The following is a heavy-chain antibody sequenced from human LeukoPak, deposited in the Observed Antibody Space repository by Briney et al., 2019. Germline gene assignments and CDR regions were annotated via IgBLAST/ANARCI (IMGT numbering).Heavy chain of an antibody. CDR3: ASYSGCYYAAFDI. CDR1: VFTFSDYY. J-gene: IGHJ3*02. CDR2: ISSSNRYT. Sequence: GGSLRLSCAASVFTFSDYYMSWIRQAPGKGLEWVSYISSSNRYTNYADSVKGRFTISRDNAKNSLYLQMNSLRAEDTAVYYCASYSGCYYAAFDICGQGTMVTVSS. D-gene: IGHD1-26*01. V-gene: IGHV3-11*03.